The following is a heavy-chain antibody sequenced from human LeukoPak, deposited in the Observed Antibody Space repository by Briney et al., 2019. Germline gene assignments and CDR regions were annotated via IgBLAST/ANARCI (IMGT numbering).Heavy chain of an antibody. J-gene: IGHJ6*02. V-gene: IGHV1-69*13. D-gene: IGHD2-15*01. CDR3: ARASLARGTPFYFGMDV. CDR2: IIPIFGTA. Sequence: ASVKVSCKASGGTFSSYSISWVRQAPGQGLEWMGGIIPIFGTANYAQNFQGRVTITADESSSTAFMELSSLRSEDTAVYYCARASLARGTPFYFGMDVWGQGTTVIVSS. CDR1: GGTFSSYS.